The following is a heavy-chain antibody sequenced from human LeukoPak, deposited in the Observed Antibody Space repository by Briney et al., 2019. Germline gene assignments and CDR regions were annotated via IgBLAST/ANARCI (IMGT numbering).Heavy chain of an antibody. Sequence: PGRSLRLSCAASGFTFSNYGMHWVRQAPGKGLEWVAVIWYDGSNKYYADSVKGRFTISRDNSKNTLYLQMSSLRAEDTAVYYCARDVLLWFGELSYAFDIWGQETMVTVSS. CDR3: ARDVLLWFGELSYAFDI. CDR1: GFTFSNYG. CDR2: IWYDGSNK. V-gene: IGHV3-33*01. J-gene: IGHJ3*02. D-gene: IGHD3-10*01.